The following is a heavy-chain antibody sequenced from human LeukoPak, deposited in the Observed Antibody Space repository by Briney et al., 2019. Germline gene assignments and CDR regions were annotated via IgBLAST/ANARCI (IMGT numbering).Heavy chain of an antibody. V-gene: IGHV4-59*01. J-gene: IGHJ4*02. CDR3: ARGRVGATTVDY. CDR1: GGSISSYY. D-gene: IGHD1-26*01. Sequence: SETLSLTCAVSGGSISSYYWSWIRQPPGKGLDWIGYMYYSGSTNYNPSLKSRVTISVDTSKNQFSLKLSSVTAADTAVYYCARGRVGATTVDYWGQGTLVTVSS. CDR2: MYYSGST.